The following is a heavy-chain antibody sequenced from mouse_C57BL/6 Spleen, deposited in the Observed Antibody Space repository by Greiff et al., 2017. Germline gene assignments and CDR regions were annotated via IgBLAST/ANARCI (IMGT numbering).Heavy chain of an antibody. CDR2: IRPNSGST. CDR1: GYTFTSYW. V-gene: IGHV1-64*01. CDR3: ARSTTGYAMGY. J-gene: IGHJ4*01. D-gene: IGHD1-1*01. Sequence: QVQLKQPGAELVKPGASVKLSCKASGYTFTSYWMHWVKQRPGQGLEWIGMIRPNSGSTNYNEKFKSKATLTVDKSSSTAYMQLSSLTSEDSAVYYCARSTTGYAMGYWGQGTSVTVAS.